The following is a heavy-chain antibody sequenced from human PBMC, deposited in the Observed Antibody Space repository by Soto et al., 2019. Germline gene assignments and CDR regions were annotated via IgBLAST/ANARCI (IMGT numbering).Heavy chain of an antibody. D-gene: IGHD6-13*01. J-gene: IGHJ4*02. V-gene: IGHV3-74*01. CDR2: IYNDGTYA. Sequence: XGSLRLSCSGAGFTLNMYWMHWVRQVPGKGPVWVARIYNDGTYADYADSVKGRFTISRDNAKDTLYLQMNDLRAEDSALYHCTRGPRATSAGTSAHWGQGTLVTVSS. CDR3: TRGPRATSAGTSAH. CDR1: GFTLNMYW.